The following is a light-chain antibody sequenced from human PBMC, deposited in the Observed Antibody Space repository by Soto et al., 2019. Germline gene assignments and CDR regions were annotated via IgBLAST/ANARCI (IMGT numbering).Light chain of an antibody. CDR3: QQYNSYPYT. CDR1: QSISSR. J-gene: IGKJ2*01. V-gene: IGKV1-5*03. Sequence: DIQMTQSPSTLSASVGDRVTITCRASQSISSRLAWYQQKPGKAPKLLIYKASTLESGVPSRISGSVSGTEFTLTISSLQPDDFATYYCQQYNSYPYTFGQGTKLEIK. CDR2: KAS.